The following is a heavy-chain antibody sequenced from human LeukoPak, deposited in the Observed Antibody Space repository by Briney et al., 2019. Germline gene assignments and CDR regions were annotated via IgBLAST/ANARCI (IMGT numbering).Heavy chain of an antibody. Sequence: PSETLSLTCTVSGGSISSYYWSWIRQPAGKGLEWIGRIYTSGSTNYNPSLKSRVTMSVDTSKNQFSLKLSSVTAADTAVYYCARGAHYGGNSGVVVDYWGQGTLVTVSS. CDR3: ARGAHYGGNSGVVVDY. CDR1: GGSISSYY. D-gene: IGHD4-23*01. CDR2: IYTSGST. V-gene: IGHV4-4*07. J-gene: IGHJ4*02.